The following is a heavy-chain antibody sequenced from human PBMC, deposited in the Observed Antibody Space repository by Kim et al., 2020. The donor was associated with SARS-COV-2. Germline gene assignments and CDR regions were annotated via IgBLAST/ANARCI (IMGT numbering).Heavy chain of an antibody. CDR3: ARSGARDYYGSGINWFDP. CDR2: INHSGST. D-gene: IGHD3-10*01. V-gene: IGHV4-34*01. CDR1: GGSFSGYY. Sequence: SETLSLTCAVYGGSFSGYYWSWIRQPPGKGLEWIGEINHSGSTNYNPSLKSRVTISVDTSKNQFSLKLSSVTAADTAVYYCARSGARDYYGSGINWFDPWGQGTLVTVSS. J-gene: IGHJ5*02.